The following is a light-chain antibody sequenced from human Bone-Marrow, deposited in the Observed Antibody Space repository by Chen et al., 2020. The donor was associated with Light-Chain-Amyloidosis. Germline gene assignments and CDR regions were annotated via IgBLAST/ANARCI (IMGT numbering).Light chain of an antibody. V-gene: IGLV2-14*01. CDR3: SSYTITNTLV. CDR2: EVT. Sequence: QSALTQPASVSGSPGQSIPLSRTRTSSDVGGDNHVSWYQQHPDKAPKLRIYEVTNRPSWVPDRFSGSKSDNTASLTISGLQTEDEADYFCSSYTITNTLVFGSGTRVTVL. J-gene: IGLJ1*01. CDR1: SSDVGGDNH.